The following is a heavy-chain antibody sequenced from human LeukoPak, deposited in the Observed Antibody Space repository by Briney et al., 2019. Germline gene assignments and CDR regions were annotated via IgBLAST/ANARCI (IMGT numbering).Heavy chain of an antibody. Sequence: GGSLRLSCVASGFTFSTYGMHWVRPAPGKGLEWVAVISSGGSDKYYADSVKGRFTISRDNSKNTLYLQMSSLRAEDTAVYYCVKITSVTGGDCWGQGTRLTVSS. V-gene: IGHV3-30*18. CDR2: ISSGGSDK. D-gene: IGHD1-1*01. J-gene: IGHJ4*02. CDR1: GFTFSTYG. CDR3: VKITSVTGGDC.